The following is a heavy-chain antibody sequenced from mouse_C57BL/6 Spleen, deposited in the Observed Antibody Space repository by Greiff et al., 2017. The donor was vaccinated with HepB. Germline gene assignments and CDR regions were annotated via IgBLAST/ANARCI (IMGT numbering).Heavy chain of an antibody. V-gene: IGHV1-59*01. CDR3: ARSPSTMITTRVAY. CDR2: IDPSDSYT. J-gene: IGHJ3*01. D-gene: IGHD2-4*01. Sequence: QVQLQQSGAELVRPGTSVKLSCKASGYTFTSYWMHWVKQRPGQGLEWIGVIDPSDSYTNYNQKFKGKATLTVDTSSSTAYMQLSSLTSEDSAVYYCARSPSTMITTRVAYWGQGTLVTVSA. CDR1: GYTFTSYW.